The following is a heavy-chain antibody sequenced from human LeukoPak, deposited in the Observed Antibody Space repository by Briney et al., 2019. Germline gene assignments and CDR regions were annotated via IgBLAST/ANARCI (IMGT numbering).Heavy chain of an antibody. J-gene: IGHJ6*03. D-gene: IGHD2-2*02. CDR3: ARDRCSSTSCYMYYMDV. CDR1: GGSLSSGSYY. V-gene: IGHV4-61*02. CDR2: VYTSGST. Sequence: PSQTLSLTCTVSGGSLSSGSYYWSWIRQPAGKGLEWIGRVYTSGSTNYNPSLKSRVTISVDTSKNQFSLKLSSLPAADTAVYYCARDRCSSTSCYMYYMDVWGKGTTVTVSS.